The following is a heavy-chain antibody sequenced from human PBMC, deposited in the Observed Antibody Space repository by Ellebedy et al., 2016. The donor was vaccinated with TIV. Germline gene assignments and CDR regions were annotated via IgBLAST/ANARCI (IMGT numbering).Heavy chain of an antibody. D-gene: IGHD3-16*01. CDR3: TTDKAITFGGAGFDY. Sequence: GGSLRLXXAASGFTFSSYWMHWVRQAPGKGLVWVSRINSDGSSTSYADSVKGRFTISRDDSKNTLYLQMNSLKTEDTAVYYCTTDKAITFGGAGFDYWGQGTLVTVSS. CDR1: GFTFSSYW. V-gene: IGHV3-74*01. CDR2: INSDGSST. J-gene: IGHJ4*02.